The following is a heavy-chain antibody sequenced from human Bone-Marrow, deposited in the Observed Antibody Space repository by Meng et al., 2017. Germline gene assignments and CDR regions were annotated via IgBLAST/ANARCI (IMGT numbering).Heavy chain of an antibody. J-gene: IGHJ6*02. CDR1: GFTFSSYA. V-gene: IGHV3-23*01. D-gene: IGHD3-3*01. CDR2: ISGSGGST. Sequence: GESLKISSAASGFTFSSYAMSWVRQAPGKGLEWVSAISGSGGSTYYADSVKGRFTISRDNSKNTLYLQMNSLRAEDTAVYYCAKVDYDFWSGYHLYYYYGMDVWGQGTTVTVSS. CDR3: AKVDYDFWSGYHLYYYYGMDV.